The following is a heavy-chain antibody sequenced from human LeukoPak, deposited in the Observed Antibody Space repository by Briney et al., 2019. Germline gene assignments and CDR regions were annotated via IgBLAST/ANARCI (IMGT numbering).Heavy chain of an antibody. CDR2: IGTAGYT. J-gene: IGHJ3*01. V-gene: IGHV3-13*04. Sequence: GGSLRLSCAASGFTFTNYDMHWVRQATGKRLEWVSAIGTAGYTYYPGSVKGRFTISRENAKDSLYLQMNSLTAGDTAVYYCVRGAFDFWGQGTMVTVSS. CDR3: VRGAFDF. CDR1: GFTFTNYD.